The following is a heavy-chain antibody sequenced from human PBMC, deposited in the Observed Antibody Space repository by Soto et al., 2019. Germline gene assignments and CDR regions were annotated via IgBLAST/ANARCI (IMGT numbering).Heavy chain of an antibody. D-gene: IGHD6-19*01. V-gene: IGHV5-51*01. Sequence: AESLIICCKGSVYSFTSYWIGGVRQMPGKGLEWMGIMYPGDSDIRYSPSFQGQVTISADKSISAAYLQWSSLKASDTAMYYCARQPSNGQWYVWGQGTTVTVSS. CDR3: ARQPSNGQWYV. J-gene: IGHJ6*02. CDR1: VYSFTSYW. CDR2: MYPGDSDI.